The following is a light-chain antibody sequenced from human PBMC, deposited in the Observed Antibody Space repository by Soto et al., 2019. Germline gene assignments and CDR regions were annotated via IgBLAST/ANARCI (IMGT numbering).Light chain of an antibody. CDR3: QYYAGVWT. CDR2: DAS. J-gene: IGKJ1*01. CDR1: QGISSW. Sequence: DIQMTQSPSSVSASVGDRVTITCRASQGISSWLAWYQQKPGKAPKLLIYDASSLESGVPSRFSGSGSGTDFILTISSLQPDDFATYYCQYYAGVWTFGQGTKVDIK. V-gene: IGKV1-12*01.